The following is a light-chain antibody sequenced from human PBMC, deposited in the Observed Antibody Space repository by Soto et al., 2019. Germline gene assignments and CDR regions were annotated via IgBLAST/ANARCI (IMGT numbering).Light chain of an antibody. CDR2: EVS. J-gene: IGLJ1*01. Sequence: QSVLTQPASVSGSPGQSISFSCAGSNSDVGSSVYVSWYQQHAGKAPKLVIYEVSERPSGISNRFSGSKSGSTASLTISGLQAEDEAEYYCSSYRSSNILVFGTGTKVTVL. V-gene: IGLV2-14*01. CDR1: NSDVGSSVY. CDR3: SSYRSSNILV.